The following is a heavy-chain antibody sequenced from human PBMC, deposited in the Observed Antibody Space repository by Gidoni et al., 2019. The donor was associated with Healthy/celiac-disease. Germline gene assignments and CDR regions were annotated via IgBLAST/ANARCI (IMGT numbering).Heavy chain of an antibody. Sequence: EVQLLESGGGLVQPGGSLRLSCAASVFTFSSYAMSWVRQAPGKGLEWVSAISGSGGSKYYADAVKGRFTISRDNSKNTLYQQMNSLRAEDTAVYYCAKNYGSGSYYNAYGMDVWGQGTTVTVSS. V-gene: IGHV3-23*01. J-gene: IGHJ6*02. D-gene: IGHD3-10*01. CDR3: AKNYGSGSYYNAYGMDV. CDR2: ISGSGGSK. CDR1: VFTFSSYA.